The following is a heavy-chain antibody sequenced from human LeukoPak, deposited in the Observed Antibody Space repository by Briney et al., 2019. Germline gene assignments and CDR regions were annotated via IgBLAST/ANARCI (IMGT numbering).Heavy chain of an antibody. CDR1: GFTFSSYW. CDR3: TRKGSYGDYSVY. D-gene: IGHD4-17*01. J-gene: IGHJ4*02. Sequence: PGGSLRLSCAASGFTFSSYWMHWVRQAPGKGLVWVSRINSDGSSTSYADSVKGRFTISRDNAENTLYPQMNSLRAEDTAVYYCTRKGSYGDYSVYWGQGTLVTVSS. CDR2: INSDGSST. V-gene: IGHV3-74*01.